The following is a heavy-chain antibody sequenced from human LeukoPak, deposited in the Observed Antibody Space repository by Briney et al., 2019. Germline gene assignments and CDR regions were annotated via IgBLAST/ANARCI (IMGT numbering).Heavy chain of an antibody. CDR2: ISWNSGSI. Sequence: GRSLRLSCAASGFTFDDYAMHWVRQAPGKGLEWVAGISWNSGSIGYADSVKGRFTISSDNAKTSLYLQMNSLRAEDTALYYCAKAPGPYYYGSGSYLDYWGQGTLVTVSS. J-gene: IGHJ4*02. V-gene: IGHV3-9*01. D-gene: IGHD3-10*01. CDR3: AKAPGPYYYGSGSYLDY. CDR1: GFTFDDYA.